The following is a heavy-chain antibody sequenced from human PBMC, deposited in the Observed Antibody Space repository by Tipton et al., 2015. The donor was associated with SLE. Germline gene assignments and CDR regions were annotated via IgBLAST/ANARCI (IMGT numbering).Heavy chain of an antibody. CDR3: ASGTDLNY. CDR2: MNPKNGQT. V-gene: IGHV1-8*02. CDR1: GGTFSNFE. J-gene: IGHJ4*02. Sequence: GAEVKEPGASVKVSCKSSGGTFSNFEINWVRQAAGQGLEWLAWMNPKNGQTGYAQKFEGRVTVTSDTSTSTTYVELRGLRSDDTAVYYCASGTDLNYWGQGTLVSVSS. D-gene: IGHD3-10*01.